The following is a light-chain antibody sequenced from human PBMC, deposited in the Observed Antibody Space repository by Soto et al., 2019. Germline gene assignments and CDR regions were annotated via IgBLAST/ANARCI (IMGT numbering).Light chain of an antibody. CDR2: GAS. Sequence: VMTPSPAILSVSPGERATLSCRASQSVSTNVAWYQQIPGQTPRLLIYGASTRATGIPVRFSGSGSGTEFTLTISSLQPEDFAVYYCHQYDDGPYTFGQGTK. V-gene: IGKV3-15*01. J-gene: IGKJ2*01. CDR3: HQYDDGPYT. CDR1: QSVSTN.